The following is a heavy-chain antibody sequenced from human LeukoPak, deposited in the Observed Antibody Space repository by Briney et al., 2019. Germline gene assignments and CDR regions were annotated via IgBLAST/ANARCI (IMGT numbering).Heavy chain of an antibody. D-gene: IGHD6-19*01. CDR3: ARDPPGIAVASHFDY. J-gene: IGHJ4*02. CDR2: IYTSGST. Sequence: PSETLSLTCTVSGGSISSYYWSWIRQPAGKGLEWIGRIYTSGSTNYNPSLESRVTMSVDTSKNQFSLKLSSVTAADTAVYYCARDPPGIAVASHFDYWGQGTLVTVSS. V-gene: IGHV4-4*07. CDR1: GGSISSYY.